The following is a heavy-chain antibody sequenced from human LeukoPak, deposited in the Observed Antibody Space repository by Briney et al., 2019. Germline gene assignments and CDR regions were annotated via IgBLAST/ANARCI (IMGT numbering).Heavy chain of an antibody. CDR3: AELGITMIGGV. Sequence: GGSLRLSCEASGFTFTSYNMNWVRQAPGKGLEWVSSISSSTNYIHYADSVKGRFTISRDSAKNSVFLQMNSLRAEDTAVYYCAELGITMIGGVWGKGTTVTISS. V-gene: IGHV3-21*01. CDR2: ISSSTNYI. CDR1: GFTFTSYN. D-gene: IGHD3-10*02. J-gene: IGHJ6*04.